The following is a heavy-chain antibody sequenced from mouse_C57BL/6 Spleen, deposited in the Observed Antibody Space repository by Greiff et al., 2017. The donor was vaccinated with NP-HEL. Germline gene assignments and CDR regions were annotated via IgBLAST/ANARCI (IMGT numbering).Heavy chain of an antibody. CDR2: IDPSDSYT. CDR3: ARSPLYYFDY. V-gene: IGHV1-69*01. J-gene: IGHJ2*01. CDR1: GYTFTSYW. Sequence: QVQLQQPGAELVMPGASVKLSCKASGYTFTSYWMHWVKQRPGQGLEWIGEIDPSDSYTNYNQKFKGKSTLTVDKSSSTAYMQLSSLTSEDSAVYYRARSPLYYFDYWGQGTTLTVSS.